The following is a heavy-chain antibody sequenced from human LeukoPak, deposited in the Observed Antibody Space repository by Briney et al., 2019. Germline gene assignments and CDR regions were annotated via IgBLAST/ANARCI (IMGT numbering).Heavy chain of an antibody. CDR3: AKDHSLGSSSLGY. V-gene: IGHV3-30*02. CDR2: IWYGGSNK. D-gene: IGHD6-13*01. Sequence: GGSPRLSCAASGFTFSSYGMHWVRQAPGKGLEWVAVIWYGGSNKYYADSVKGRFTISRDNSKNTLYLQMNSLRAEDTAVYYCAKDHSLGSSSLGYWGQGTLVTVSS. CDR1: GFTFSSYG. J-gene: IGHJ4*02.